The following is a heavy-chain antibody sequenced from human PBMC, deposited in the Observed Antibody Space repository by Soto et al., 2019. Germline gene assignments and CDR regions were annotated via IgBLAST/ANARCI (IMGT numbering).Heavy chain of an antibody. J-gene: IGHJ6*02. Sequence: SVKVSCKVSGYTLTELSMHWVRQAPGKGLEWMGGFDPEDGETIYAQKFQGRVTMTEDTSTDTAYMELSSLRSEDTAVYYCAADLIIRSSSRTTLYYYYGMDVWGQGTTVTVSS. D-gene: IGHD6-6*01. CDR3: AADLIIRSSSRTTLYYYYGMDV. V-gene: IGHV1-24*01. CDR2: FDPEDGET. CDR1: GYTLTELS.